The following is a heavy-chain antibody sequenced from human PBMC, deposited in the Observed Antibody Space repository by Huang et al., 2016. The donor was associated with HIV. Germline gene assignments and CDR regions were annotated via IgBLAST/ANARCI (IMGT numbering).Heavy chain of an antibody. CDR3: ARSGTMITRDFDL. V-gene: IGHV4-34*01. Sequence: VQLQQWGAGLLKPSETLSLTCAVYGGSFSGYYWSWIRQPPGKGLEWIAEINHSGGTYYNPSLKSRVTISVDSSKNQFSLSLRSVTAADTAVYYCARSGTMITRDFDLWGRGTLVTVSS. CDR1: GGSFSGYY. CDR2: INHSGGT. D-gene: IGHD1-26*01. J-gene: IGHJ2*01.